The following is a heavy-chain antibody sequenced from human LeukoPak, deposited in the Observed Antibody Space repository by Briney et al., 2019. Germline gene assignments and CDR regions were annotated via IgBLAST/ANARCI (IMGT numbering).Heavy chain of an antibody. CDR3: ARGPYSYDSSGAFDI. CDR1: GGTFSSYA. J-gene: IGHJ3*02. Sequence: GASVKVSCKASGGTFSSYAISWVRQAPGQGLEWMGWINPNTGGTNYAQKFQGRVTMTRDTSISTAYMELSRLRSDDTAVYLCARGPYSYDSSGAFDIWGQGTMVTVSS. CDR2: INPNTGGT. V-gene: IGHV1-2*02. D-gene: IGHD3-22*01.